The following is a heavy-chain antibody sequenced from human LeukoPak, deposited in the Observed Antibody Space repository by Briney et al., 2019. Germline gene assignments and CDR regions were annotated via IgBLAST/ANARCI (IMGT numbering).Heavy chain of an antibody. CDR2: IYYSGST. V-gene: IGHV4-59*01. CDR1: GGSISSYY. D-gene: IGHD2-2*01. J-gene: IGHJ3*02. CDR3: ARSVAMPLDAFDI. Sequence: SETLSLTCTVSGGSISSYYWSWIRQPPGKGLEWIGYIYYSGSTNYNPSLKSRVTISVDTSKNQLSLKLSSVTAADTAVYYCARSVAMPLDAFDIWGQGTMVTVSS.